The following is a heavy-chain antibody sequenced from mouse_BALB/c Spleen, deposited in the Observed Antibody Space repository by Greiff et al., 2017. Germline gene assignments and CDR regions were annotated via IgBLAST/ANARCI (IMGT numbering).Heavy chain of an antibody. J-gene: IGHJ4*01. CDR1: GFTFSSYA. Sequence: EVMLVESGGGLVKPGGSLKLSCAASGFTFSSYAMSWVRQSPEKRLEWVAEISSGGSYTYYPDTVTGRFTISRDNAKNTLYLEMSSLRSEDTVMYYCARGNLNYAMDYWGQGTSVTVSS. CDR2: ISSGGSYT. CDR3: ARGNLNYAMDY. V-gene: IGHV5-9-4*01.